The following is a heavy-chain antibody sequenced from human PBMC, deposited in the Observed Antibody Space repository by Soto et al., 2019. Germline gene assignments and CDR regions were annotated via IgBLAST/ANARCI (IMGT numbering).Heavy chain of an antibody. CDR1: GLTFGSRA. V-gene: IGHV3-23*01. D-gene: IGHD3-3*01. CDR3: VCGSTDSYPGLRIFAS. Sequence: RGALRLSCVASGLTFGSRAMSWVRQAPGEGLQWVSTITDTGGDAKYADSVRGRFVISRDNSKKTLYLQMTSLTAEDSAMYFCVCGSTDSYPGLRIFASWRCGTLV. J-gene: IGHJ2*01. CDR2: ITDTGGDA.